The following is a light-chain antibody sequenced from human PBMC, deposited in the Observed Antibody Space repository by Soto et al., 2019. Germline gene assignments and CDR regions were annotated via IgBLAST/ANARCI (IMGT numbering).Light chain of an antibody. V-gene: IGKV3-15*01. CDR1: QSVNIN. J-gene: IGKJ1*01. CDR3: QQYGDWPAT. CDR2: EAS. Sequence: EVVMTQSPATLSVSPGESVTLSCWASQSVNINLAWYYQKPGQAPRLLISEASTRATGIQARFSGGGSGTKFTLTIRSLQSEDFAVYYRQQYGDWPATFGQGTKVDIK.